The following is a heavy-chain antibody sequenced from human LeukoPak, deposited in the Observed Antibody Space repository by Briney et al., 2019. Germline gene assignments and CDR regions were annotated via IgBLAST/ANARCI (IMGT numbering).Heavy chain of an antibody. V-gene: IGHV4-59*08. CDR3: AGTTVRTSFTWFYFDL. J-gene: IGHJ2*01. D-gene: IGHD4-17*01. CDR1: NSFNTRWH. CDR2: IYYSGST. Sequence: PSETLSLLCSVSNSFNTRWHSRWPRQPPGKGLEWIGYIYYSGSTNYNPSLKSRVTISVDTSKNQCSLKLSSVTAADTAVYYCAGTTVRTSFTWFYFDLWGRGTLVTVSS.